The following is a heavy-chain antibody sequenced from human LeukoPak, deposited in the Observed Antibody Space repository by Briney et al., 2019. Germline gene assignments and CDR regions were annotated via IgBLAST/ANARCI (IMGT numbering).Heavy chain of an antibody. CDR2: IYYSGST. V-gene: IGHV4-59*08. D-gene: IGHD3-22*01. CDR3: ARRPKYYDSSGAFDI. J-gene: IGHJ3*02. CDR1: GGSISSYY. Sequence: SETLSLTCTVSGGSISSYYWSWIRQPPGKGPEWIGYIYYSGSTNYNPSLKSRVTISVDTSKNQFSLKLSSVTAADTAVYYCARRPKYYDSSGAFDIWGQGTMVTVSS.